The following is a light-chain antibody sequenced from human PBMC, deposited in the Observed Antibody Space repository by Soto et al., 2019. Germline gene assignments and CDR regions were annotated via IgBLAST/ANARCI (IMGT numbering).Light chain of an antibody. CDR3: QQYTKRPRGT. CDR2: GAS. J-gene: IGKJ1*01. Sequence: EILMTQSPATLSVSPGERATLSCRASQSVSTNLAWFQQKPGQAPRRLIYGASTRATGIPARFSGSGSGTEFTRTIAVLQSEDFAVYYCQQYTKRPRGTFGQGTRVEI. CDR1: QSVSTN. V-gene: IGKV3-15*01.